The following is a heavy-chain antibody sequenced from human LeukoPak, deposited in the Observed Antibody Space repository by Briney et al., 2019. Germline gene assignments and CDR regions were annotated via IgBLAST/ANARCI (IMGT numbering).Heavy chain of an antibody. Sequence: PGDSLRLSCAASGFTFTKYWMTWVRQAPGKGLEWVGNIKQDGSDKNYMDSVKGRFTISRDNTKNMLYLQMNSLRAEDTAVYYCARDLVAALDYWGQGTLVTVSS. D-gene: IGHD2-15*01. J-gene: IGHJ4*02. CDR2: IKQDGSDK. CDR3: ARDLVAALDY. CDR1: GFTFTKYW. V-gene: IGHV3-7*01.